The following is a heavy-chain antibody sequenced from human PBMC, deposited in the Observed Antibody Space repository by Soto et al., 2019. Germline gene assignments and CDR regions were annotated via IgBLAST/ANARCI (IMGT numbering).Heavy chain of an antibody. J-gene: IGHJ5*02. CDR2: IIPKSGDT. CDR1: GYTFIDYY. D-gene: IGHD3-22*01. CDR3: ARGFYDSSGFFYAGGFGP. Sequence: QVHLVQSGAEVKKPGASVNVSCKASGYTFIDYYIHWLRQAPGQGPEWMGWIIPKSGDTKYSEKCQGRVAMTRDTSINTAYMEMTSLRSDDTAVYYCARGFYDSSGFFYAGGFGPWGQGTLVTVSS. V-gene: IGHV1-2*02.